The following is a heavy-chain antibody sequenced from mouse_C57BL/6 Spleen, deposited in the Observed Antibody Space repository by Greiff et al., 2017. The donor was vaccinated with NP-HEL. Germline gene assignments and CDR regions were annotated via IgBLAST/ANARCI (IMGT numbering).Heavy chain of an antibody. J-gene: IGHJ3*01. CDR2: IRNKANNHAS. CDR3: TPQLRLRTWFAY. V-gene: IGHV6-6*01. D-gene: IGHD3-2*02. CDR1: GFTFSDAW. Sequence: EVKLQESGGGLVQPGGSMKLSCAASGFTFSDAWMDWVRQSPEKGLEWVAEIRNKANNHASYYDESVKGRFTISRDDSKSSVYLQRNSLRAEDTGVYYCTPQLRLRTWFAYWGQGTLVTVSA.